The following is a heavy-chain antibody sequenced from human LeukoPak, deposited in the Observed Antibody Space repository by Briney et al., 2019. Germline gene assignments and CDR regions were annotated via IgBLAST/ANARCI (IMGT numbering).Heavy chain of an antibody. D-gene: IGHD6-19*01. Sequence: PSETLSLTCTVSGGSISNYFWSWIRQPPGKGLEWIGFITYSGSTDHNPSLTSRVTISVDASKHQFSLKLTSVTAADTAVYYCVRHTTSGWYQVVYWGQGTLVTVSS. CDR2: ITYSGST. J-gene: IGHJ4*02. CDR3: VRHTTSGWYQVVY. CDR1: GGSISNYF. V-gene: IGHV4-59*01.